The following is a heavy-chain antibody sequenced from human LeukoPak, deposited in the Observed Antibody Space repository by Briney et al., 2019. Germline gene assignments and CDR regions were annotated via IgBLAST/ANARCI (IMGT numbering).Heavy chain of an antibody. CDR1: GFTFSSSA. D-gene: IGHD4-17*01. J-gene: IGHJ4*02. CDR3: AKGATVTTDY. CDR2: ISNNGGYT. Sequence: GGSLRLSCAASGFTFSSSAMSWVRQAPGKGLEWVSAISNNGGYTYYADSVQGRFTISRDNSKNTLYLQMNSLRAEDTAVYYCAKGATVTTDYWGQGTLVTVSS. V-gene: IGHV3-23*01.